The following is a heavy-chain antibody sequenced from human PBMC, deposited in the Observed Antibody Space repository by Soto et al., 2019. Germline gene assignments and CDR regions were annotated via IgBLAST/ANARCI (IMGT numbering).Heavy chain of an antibody. V-gene: IGHV3-21*01. CDR3: ARGGVIVPGYGMDV. J-gene: IGHJ6*02. D-gene: IGHD2-2*01. Sequence: GGSLRLSCAASGFTFSSYSMKWVRQAPGKGLEWVSSISSSSSYMYYADSVKGRFTISSDNAKNSLYLQMNSLRAEDTAVYYCARGGVIVPGYGMDVWGQGNTVTVSS. CDR1: GFTFSSYS. CDR2: ISSSSSYM.